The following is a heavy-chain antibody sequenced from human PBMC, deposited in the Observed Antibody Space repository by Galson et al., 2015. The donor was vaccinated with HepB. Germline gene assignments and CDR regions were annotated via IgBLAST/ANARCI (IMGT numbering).Heavy chain of an antibody. Sequence: ETLSLTCAVYGGSFSAHYWSWIRQSPGKGLEWIGEISHSGRTKHDPSLQSRVTISLDMSKDQLSLKLSSVTAADTAVYYCARSSGYFALDYWSQGTLVTVSS. CDR1: GGSFSAHY. CDR2: ISHSGRT. V-gene: IGHV4-34*01. D-gene: IGHD5-12*01. CDR3: ARSSGYFALDY. J-gene: IGHJ4*02.